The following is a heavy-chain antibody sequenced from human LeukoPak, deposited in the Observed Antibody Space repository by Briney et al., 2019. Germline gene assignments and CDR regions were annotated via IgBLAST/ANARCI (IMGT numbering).Heavy chain of an antibody. CDR3: ARAQVYYYDSSGYFLGRGNNWFDP. Sequence: GGSLRLSCAASGFTLSNYAMSWVRQAPGKGLEWVSAINSDGGGTYYADSVKGRFTVSRDISKNTLYLQMNSLRAEDTAVYYCARAQVYYYDSSGYFLGRGNNWFDPWGQGTLVTVSS. CDR1: GFTLSNYA. CDR2: INSDGGGT. J-gene: IGHJ5*02. D-gene: IGHD3-22*01. V-gene: IGHV3-23*01.